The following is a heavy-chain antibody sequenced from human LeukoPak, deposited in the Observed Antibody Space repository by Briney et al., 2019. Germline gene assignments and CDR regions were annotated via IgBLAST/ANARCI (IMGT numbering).Heavy chain of an antibody. CDR1: DGSFRGYY. V-gene: IGHV4-34*01. J-gene: IGHJ4*02. CDR2: INHSEIT. CDR3: ARAVTYHDVLTGYYRDYFDY. Sequence: SETLSLTCAVYDGSFRGYYWSWIRQPPGKGLEWIGEINHSEITNYNPSLKSRVTISVDTSKNQFSLKLSSVTAADTAVCYCARAVTYHDVLTGYYRDYFDYWGQGILVTVSS. D-gene: IGHD3-9*01.